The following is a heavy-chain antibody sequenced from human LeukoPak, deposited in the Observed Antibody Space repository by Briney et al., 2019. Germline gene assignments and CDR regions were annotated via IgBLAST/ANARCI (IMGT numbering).Heavy chain of an antibody. D-gene: IGHD6-13*01. J-gene: IGHJ4*02. CDR3: AKGTARIAAAGIFDY. Sequence: PGGSLRLSCAASGFTFSSSAMSWVRQTPGKGLEWVSAISGSGGSTYYADSVKGRFTISRDNSKNTLYLQMNSLRAEDTAVYYCAKGTARIAAAGIFDYWGQGTLVTVSS. V-gene: IGHV3-23*01. CDR2: ISGSGGST. CDR1: GFTFSSSA.